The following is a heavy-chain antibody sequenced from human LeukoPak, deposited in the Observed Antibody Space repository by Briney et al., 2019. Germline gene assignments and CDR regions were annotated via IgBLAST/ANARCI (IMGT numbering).Heavy chain of an antibody. J-gene: IGHJ3*02. Sequence: ASVKVSCKASGYTFTGYYMHWVRQAPGQGLEWMGWINPNSGGTNYAQKFQGRVTMTRDTSISTAYTELSRLRSDDTAVYYCARGGYSYGYGYDAFDIWGQGTMVTVSS. CDR1: GYTFTGYY. D-gene: IGHD5-18*01. V-gene: IGHV1-2*02. CDR3: ARGGYSYGYGYDAFDI. CDR2: INPNSGGT.